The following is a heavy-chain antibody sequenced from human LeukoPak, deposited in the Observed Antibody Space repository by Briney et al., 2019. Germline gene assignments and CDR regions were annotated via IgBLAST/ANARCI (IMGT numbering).Heavy chain of an antibody. V-gene: IGHV4-39*01. CDR2: FYYSGFT. CDR1: GASISSYY. D-gene: IGHD1-26*01. Sequence: SETLSLTCTVSGASISSYYWGWIRQPPGKGLEWIGTFYYSGFTYYNPSLKNRVTISVDTSKNQFSLKLSSVTAEDTAVYYCARLKVGTTHPDYWGQGTLVTVSS. CDR3: ARLKVGTTHPDY. J-gene: IGHJ4*02.